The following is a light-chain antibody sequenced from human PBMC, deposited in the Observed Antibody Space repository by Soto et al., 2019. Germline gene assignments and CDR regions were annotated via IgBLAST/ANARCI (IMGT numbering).Light chain of an antibody. Sequence: QSALTQPASVSGSPGQSITISCTGTSSDVGGYNYVSWYQQNPGKAPKLMIYDVSNRPSGVSNRFSGSKSGNTASLTISGIQAEDEADYYCSSYTSSSTLDVFGTGTKLTVL. CDR1: SSDVGGYNY. J-gene: IGLJ1*01. CDR2: DVS. CDR3: SSYTSSSTLDV. V-gene: IGLV2-14*01.